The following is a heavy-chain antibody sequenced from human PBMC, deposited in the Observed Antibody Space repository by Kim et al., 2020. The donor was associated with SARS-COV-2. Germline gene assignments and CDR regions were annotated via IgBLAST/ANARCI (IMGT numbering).Heavy chain of an antibody. Sequence: TKYSPKFQGRVTITRETSASTAYMELSSLRSEDTAVYYCARILELRYFDPWGQGTLVTVSS. CDR3: ARILELRYFDP. J-gene: IGHJ5*02. V-gene: IGHV1-3*01. D-gene: IGHD3-9*01. CDR2: T.